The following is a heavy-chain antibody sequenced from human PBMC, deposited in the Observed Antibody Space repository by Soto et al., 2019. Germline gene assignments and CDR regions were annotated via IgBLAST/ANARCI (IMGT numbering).Heavy chain of an antibody. Sequence: SETLSLTCTVSGGSFKGGSYSWSWIRQPPGKGLEWIGYVYHTGRTSYNPSLKSRVSISMDTSKNQFSLNLDSVTAADTAVYFCARDFAYFDSWGQGTLVTVSS. J-gene: IGHJ4*02. CDR1: GGSFKGGSYS. CDR2: VYHTGRT. D-gene: IGHD3-3*01. V-gene: IGHV4-61*01. CDR3: ARDFAYFDS.